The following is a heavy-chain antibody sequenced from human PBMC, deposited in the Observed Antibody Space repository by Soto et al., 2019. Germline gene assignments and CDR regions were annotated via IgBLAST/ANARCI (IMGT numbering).Heavy chain of an antibody. CDR3: VKDPNGDYFGAFDF. CDR1: GFTFSSYA. CDR2: ITGSGDYT. Sequence: EVQMLESGGGLVQPGGSLRLSCAASGFTFSSYALTWVRQAPGKGLEWVSSITGSGDYTRYTDSVKGRFTITRDNAKNTLFLQMKSLRADDTAIYYCVKDPNGDYFGAFDFWGQGTTVTVSS. V-gene: IGHV3-23*01. D-gene: IGHD4-17*01. J-gene: IGHJ3*01.